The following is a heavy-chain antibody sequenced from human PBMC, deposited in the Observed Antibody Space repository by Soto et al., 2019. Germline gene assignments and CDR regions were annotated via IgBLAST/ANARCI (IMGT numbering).Heavy chain of an antibody. V-gene: IGHV3-30-3*01. Sequence: GGSLRLSCAASGFTFSSYAMHWVRQAPGKGLEWVAVISYDGSNKYCADSVKGRFTISRDNSKNTLYLQMNSLRAEDTAVYYCARDLWKIAAAGLDYWGQGTLVTVSS. D-gene: IGHD6-13*01. CDR2: ISYDGSNK. CDR3: ARDLWKIAAAGLDY. J-gene: IGHJ4*02. CDR1: GFTFSSYA.